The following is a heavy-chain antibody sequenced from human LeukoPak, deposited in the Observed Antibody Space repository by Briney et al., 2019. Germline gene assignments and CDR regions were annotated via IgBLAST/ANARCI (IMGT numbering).Heavy chain of an antibody. CDR3: AKGGGYSYGPGYGMDV. J-gene: IGHJ6*02. CDR1: GFTFSSYA. D-gene: IGHD5-18*01. V-gene: IGHV3-23*01. CDR2: ISGSGGST. Sequence: GGSLRLSCAASGFTFSSYAMSWVRQAPGEGLEWVSGISGSGGSTYYADSVKGRFTISRDNSKNTLYLQMNSLRAEDTAVYYCAKGGGYSYGPGYGMDVWGQGTTVTVSS.